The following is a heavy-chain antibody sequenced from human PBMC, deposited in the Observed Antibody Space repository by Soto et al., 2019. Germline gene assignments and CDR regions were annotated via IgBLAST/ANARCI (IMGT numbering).Heavy chain of an antibody. J-gene: IGHJ4*02. V-gene: IGHV3-30*18. CDR2: ISYDGSNK. CDR3: AKGMKLLWFGELLPPVDY. CDR1: GFTFSSYG. Sequence: QVQLVESGGGVVQPGRSLRLSCAASGFTFSSYGMHWVRQAPGKGLEWVAVISYDGSNKYYADSVKGRFTISRDNSKNTLYRQMNSLRAEDTAVYYCAKGMKLLWFGELLPPVDYWGQGTLVTVSS. D-gene: IGHD3-10*01.